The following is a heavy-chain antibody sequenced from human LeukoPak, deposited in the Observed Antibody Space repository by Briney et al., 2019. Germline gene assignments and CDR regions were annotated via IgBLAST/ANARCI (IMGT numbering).Heavy chain of an antibody. CDR2: ISGSGGST. D-gene: IGHD3-10*01. Sequence: PGGSLRLSCAASGFTVSSNYMSWVRQAPGKGLEWVSAISGSGGSTYYADSVKGRFTISRDNSKNTLYLQMNSLRAEDTAVYYCAKALYGSGSYPHTPSDYWGQGTLVTVSS. V-gene: IGHV3-23*01. CDR1: GFTVSSNY. J-gene: IGHJ4*02. CDR3: AKALYGSGSYPHTPSDY.